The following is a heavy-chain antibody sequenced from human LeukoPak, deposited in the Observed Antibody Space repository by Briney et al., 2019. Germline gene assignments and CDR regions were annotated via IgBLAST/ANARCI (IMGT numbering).Heavy chain of an antibody. Sequence: SETLSLTCAVYGGSLSGYYWSWLRQPPGKGLEWIGEINHSGSTNYNPSLKSRVTISVDTSKNQFSLKLSSVTAADTAVYYCASTAIFGIIKTLDYWGQGTLVTVSS. V-gene: IGHV4-34*01. CDR1: GGSLSGYY. CDR3: ASTAIFGIIKTLDY. CDR2: INHSGST. J-gene: IGHJ4*02. D-gene: IGHD3-3*01.